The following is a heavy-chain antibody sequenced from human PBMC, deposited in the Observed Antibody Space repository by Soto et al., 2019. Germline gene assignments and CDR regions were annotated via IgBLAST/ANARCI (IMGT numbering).Heavy chain of an antibody. V-gene: IGHV1-8*01. J-gene: IGHJ3*02. CDR2: VNPNSGNT. D-gene: IGHD2-2*03. CDR1: GYTFTSYD. CDR3: ARASYLDPAFDI. Sequence: QVQLVQSGAEVKRPGASVKFSCKASGYTFTSYDFNWVRQAPGQGLEWMGWVNPNSGNTDYAQKFQGRVTMTRNTSIRTAYMELSSLRSEDTAVYYCARASYLDPAFDIWGQGTMVTVSS.